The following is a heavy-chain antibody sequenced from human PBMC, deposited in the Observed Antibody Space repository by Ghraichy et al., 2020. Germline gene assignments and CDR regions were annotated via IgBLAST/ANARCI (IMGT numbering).Heavy chain of an antibody. CDR2: IRYDGSNK. D-gene: IGHD1-26*01. Sequence: GGSLRLSCAASGFTFSSYGMHWVRQAPGKGLEWVAFIRYDGSNKYYADSVKGRFTISRDNSKNTLYLQMNSLRAEDTAVYYCAKDPYHYLRGALLGSGWYFDLWGRGTLVTVSS. CDR3: AKDPYHYLRGALLGSGWYFDL. J-gene: IGHJ2*01. CDR1: GFTFSSYG. V-gene: IGHV3-30*02.